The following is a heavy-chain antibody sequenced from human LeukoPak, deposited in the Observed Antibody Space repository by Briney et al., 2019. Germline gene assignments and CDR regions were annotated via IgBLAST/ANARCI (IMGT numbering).Heavy chain of an antibody. J-gene: IGHJ4*02. CDR1: GFTFSSYA. CDR2: ISYDGSNK. D-gene: IGHD6-13*01. CDR3: ARELKQQLVPDY. V-gene: IGHV3-30-3*01. Sequence: GRSLRPSCAASGFTFSSYAMHWVRQAPGKRLEWVAVISYDGSNKYYADSVKGRFTISRDNSKNTLYLQMNSLRAEDTVVYYCARELKQQLVPDYWGQGTVVSVSS.